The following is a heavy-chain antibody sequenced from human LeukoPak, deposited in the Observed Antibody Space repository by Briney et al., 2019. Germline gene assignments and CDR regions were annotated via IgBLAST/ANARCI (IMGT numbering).Heavy chain of an antibody. CDR3: AKRGMGKDSAMAHIDDY. D-gene: IGHD5-18*01. Sequence: GGSLRLSCAASGFTFSSYSMNWVRQAPGKGLEWVSAISGSGGSTYYADSVKGRFTISRDNSKNTLYLQMNSLRAEDTAVYYCAKRGMGKDSAMAHIDDYWGQGTLVTVSS. J-gene: IGHJ4*02. CDR1: GFTFSSYS. V-gene: IGHV3-23*01. CDR2: ISGSGGST.